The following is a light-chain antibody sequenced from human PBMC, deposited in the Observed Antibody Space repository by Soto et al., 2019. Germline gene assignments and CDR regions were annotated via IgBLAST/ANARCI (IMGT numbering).Light chain of an antibody. CDR3: NSYTTSSTLV. J-gene: IGLJ1*01. CDR2: EVT. V-gene: IGLV2-14*03. Sequence: QSVLTQPASVSGSPGQSITISCTGTSSDVGGYNFVSWYQQHPGKAPKLMIYEVTSRPSGVSNPFSGSKSGNTASLTISGLQAEDEADYYCNSYTTSSTLVFGTGTKLTVL. CDR1: SSDVGGYNF.